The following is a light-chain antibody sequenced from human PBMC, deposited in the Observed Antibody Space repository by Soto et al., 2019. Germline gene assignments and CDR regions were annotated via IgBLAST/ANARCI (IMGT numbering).Light chain of an antibody. J-gene: IGKJ5*01. CDR3: QQSNDLVS. Sequence: DIQMTQSPSSLSASVGDRVTITCHASQDINNYVNWYQQKPGKAPKLLIFDASTLKTGVPSRFSGSGSGTDFSFTISSLQPEDIATYYCQQSNDLVSFGQGTRLEIK. CDR1: QDINNY. CDR2: DAS. V-gene: IGKV1-33*01.